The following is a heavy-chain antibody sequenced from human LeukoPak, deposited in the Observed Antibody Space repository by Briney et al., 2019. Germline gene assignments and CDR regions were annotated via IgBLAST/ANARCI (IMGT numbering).Heavy chain of an antibody. CDR1: GFTFSNYG. J-gene: IGHJ5*02. Sequence: GGSLRLSCAASGFTFSNYGMSWVRQAPGKGWEWVSAINGSGSSTYYADSVKGRFTISRDNSKNTLYLQMNSLRAEDTAVYYCASHYGSGSSNWLDPWGQGTLVTVSS. V-gene: IGHV3-23*01. CDR3: ASHYGSGSSNWLDP. CDR2: INGSGSST. D-gene: IGHD3-10*01.